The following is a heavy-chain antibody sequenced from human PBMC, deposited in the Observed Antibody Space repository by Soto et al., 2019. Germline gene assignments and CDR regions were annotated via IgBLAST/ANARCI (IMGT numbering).Heavy chain of an antibody. J-gene: IGHJ6*02. CDR3: ARIADCSINSCSFPPRFHVRGYYYYYGLNG. D-gene: IGHD2-2*01. CDR1: ASTFTSSG. Sequence: ASEEVSCIASASTFTSSGISWVRQAPGQGLEWVGWVSAYNSNSNYAQKYEGRVTMTTDTSTSTAYMELSSLRSDDTAVYYCARIADCSINSCSFPPRFHVRGYYYYYGLNGWGQVNTVTVSS. V-gene: IGHV1-18*04. CDR2: VSAYNSNS.